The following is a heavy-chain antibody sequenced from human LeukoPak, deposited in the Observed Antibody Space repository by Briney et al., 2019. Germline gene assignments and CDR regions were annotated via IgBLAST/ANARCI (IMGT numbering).Heavy chain of an antibody. Sequence: ASVKVSCKASGYTFTGYYMHWVRQAPRQGLEWMGWINPNSGGTNYAQKFQGRVTMTRDTSISTAYMELSRLRSDDTAVYYCARGLGDSSGWYYFDYWGQGTLVTVSS. CDR3: ARGLGDSSGWYYFDY. CDR1: GYTFTGYY. CDR2: INPNSGGT. D-gene: IGHD6-19*01. V-gene: IGHV1-2*02. J-gene: IGHJ4*02.